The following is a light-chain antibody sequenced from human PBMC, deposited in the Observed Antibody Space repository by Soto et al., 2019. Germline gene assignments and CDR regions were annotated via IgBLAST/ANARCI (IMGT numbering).Light chain of an antibody. CDR2: GAS. J-gene: IGKJ1*01. V-gene: IGKV3-15*01. Sequence: EIVMTQSPATLSVSPGERATLSCRASQSVRSNLAWYQQKPGQAPRLLIYGASTRATGIPARFNGSGSGTPYSLTTSSRQQEDVSVYYCQQYNNWPSWTFGQGTKVEIK. CDR3: QQYNNWPSWT. CDR1: QSVRSN.